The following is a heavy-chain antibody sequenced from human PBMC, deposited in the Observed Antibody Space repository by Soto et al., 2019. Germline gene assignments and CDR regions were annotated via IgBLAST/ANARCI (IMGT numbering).Heavy chain of an antibody. D-gene: IGHD2-15*01. CDR1: GGTFSSYA. CDR3: AREDCSGGSCYDGYYYYYYGMDV. CDR2: IIPIFGTA. J-gene: IGHJ6*02. V-gene: IGHV1-69*01. Sequence: QVQLVQSGAEVKKPASSVKVSCKASGGTFSSYAISWMRQAPGQGLEWMGGIIPIFGTANYAQKFQGRVTITADESTSTAYMELSSLRSEDTAVYYCAREDCSGGSCYDGYYYYYYGMDVWGQGTTVTVSS.